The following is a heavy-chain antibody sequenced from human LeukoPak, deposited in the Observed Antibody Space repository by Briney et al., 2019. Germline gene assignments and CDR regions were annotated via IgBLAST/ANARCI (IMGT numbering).Heavy chain of an antibody. CDR1: GYSFTSYW. CDR3: ARLFPDYYYGMDV. V-gene: IGHV5-51*01. CDR2: IYPGDSDT. J-gene: IGHJ6*02. Sequence: KVGASLKISCKGSGYSFTSYWIGWVRQLPGKGLEWMGIIYPGDSDTRYSPSFQGQVTISADKSISTAYLQWSSLKASDTAMYYCARLFPDYYYGMDVWGQGTTVTVSS.